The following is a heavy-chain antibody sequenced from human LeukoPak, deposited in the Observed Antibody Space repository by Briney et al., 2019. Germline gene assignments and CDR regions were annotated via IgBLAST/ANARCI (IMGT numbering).Heavy chain of an antibody. D-gene: IGHD3-22*01. CDR2: INSDGSST. J-gene: IGHJ5*02. CDR3: AREGYHDSSGPSWFDP. CDR1: GFTFSSYW. V-gene: IGHV3-74*01. Sequence: GGSLRLSCAASGFTFSSYWMHWVRQAPGKGLVWVSRINSDGSSTSYADSVKGRFTISRDNAKNTPYLQMNSLRAEDTAVYYCAREGYHDSSGPSWFDPWGQGTLVTVSS.